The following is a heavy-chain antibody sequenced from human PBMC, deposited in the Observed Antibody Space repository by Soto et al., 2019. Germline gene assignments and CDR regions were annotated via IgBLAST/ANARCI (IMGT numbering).Heavy chain of an antibody. CDR3: ARDIESVTAKHFFYYYAMDV. J-gene: IGHJ6*02. CDR2: VSANNGHT. Sequence: ASVKVSCKASGFTFSNYGLNWVRQAPGQGLEWMGWVSANNGHTNYAQNLQGRVSMTTDTSTSTAYMELRGLTFDDTAVYYCARDIESVTAKHFFYYYAMDVWGQGTTVTV. D-gene: IGHD2-8*01. CDR1: GFTFSNYG. V-gene: IGHV1-18*01.